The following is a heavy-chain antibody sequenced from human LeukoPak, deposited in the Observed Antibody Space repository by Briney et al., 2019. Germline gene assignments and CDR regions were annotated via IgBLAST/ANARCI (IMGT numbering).Heavy chain of an antibody. CDR3: ARQKRPFDY. Sequence: GGSLRLSCAASGFNLSDYYMTWIRQAPGKGLEWLSYISNNGYSTYYRDSVKGRFTISRDKAKNSLYLEMNTLTVEDTAVYYCARQKRPFDYWGRGTLVTVS. CDR2: ISNNGYST. J-gene: IGHJ4*02. CDR1: GFNLSDYY. V-gene: IGHV3-11*01.